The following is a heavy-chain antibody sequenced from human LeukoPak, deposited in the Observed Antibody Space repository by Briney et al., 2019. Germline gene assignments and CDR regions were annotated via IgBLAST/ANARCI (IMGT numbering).Heavy chain of an antibody. D-gene: IGHD5-24*01. Sequence: SETLSLTCTVSGGSISSYYWSWIRQPPGKGLEWIGYIHTSGSTNYNPSLKSRVTISVDTSKNQFSLKLSSVTAADTAVYYCARRRDGYNSPNYYYYYGMDVWGQGTTVTVSS. J-gene: IGHJ6*02. CDR2: IHTSGST. CDR3: ARRRDGYNSPNYYYYYGMDV. V-gene: IGHV4-4*09. CDR1: GGSISSYY.